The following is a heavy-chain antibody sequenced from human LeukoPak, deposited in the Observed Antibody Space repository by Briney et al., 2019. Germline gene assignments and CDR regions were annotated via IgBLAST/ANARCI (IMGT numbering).Heavy chain of an antibody. CDR2: IYHSGST. D-gene: IGHD3-10*01. CDR1: GGSTSGYS. J-gene: IGHJ4*02. Sequence: SETLSLTCTVSGGSTSGYSWSWIRQPPGKGLEWIGYIYHSGSTNYNPSFKSRVTISIDTSKNQFSLKLSSVTAADTAVYYCARIWGRLGRFDYWGQGALVTVSS. CDR3: ARIWGRLGRFDY. V-gene: IGHV4-59*01.